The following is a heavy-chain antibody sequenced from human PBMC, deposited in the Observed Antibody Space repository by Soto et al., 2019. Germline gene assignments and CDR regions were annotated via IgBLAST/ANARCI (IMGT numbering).Heavy chain of an antibody. CDR2: IFHSGST. J-gene: IGHJ5*02. CDR1: RGFINSGGFY. D-gene: IGHD2-21*01. CDR3: VRGGIAGHWFDP. V-gene: IGHV4-31*03. Sequence: TSETLSLPCSVSRGFINSGGFYYSWIRQPPGKGLEWLGYIFHSGSTLYTPSLRGRLTLSADTSRNQLSLHLTSVTAADTAVYYCVRGGIAGHWFDPWGQGILVTVSS.